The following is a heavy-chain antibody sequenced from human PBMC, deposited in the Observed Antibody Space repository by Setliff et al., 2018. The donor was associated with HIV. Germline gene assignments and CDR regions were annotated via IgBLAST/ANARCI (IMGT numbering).Heavy chain of an antibody. J-gene: IGHJ5*02. CDR3: ARPHSGRGGGAWFDP. CDR1: GGSITSGNYY. Sequence: SETLTLTCRVYGGSITSGNYYWGWIRQAPGKGLEWIASMIYGGDTWYNPSLKSRVTIYVDTANNEISLRLSSVTAEDTAVYRCARPHSGRGGGAWFDPWGQGIQVTVSS. V-gene: IGHV4-39*01. D-gene: IGHD6-19*01. CDR2: MIYGGDT.